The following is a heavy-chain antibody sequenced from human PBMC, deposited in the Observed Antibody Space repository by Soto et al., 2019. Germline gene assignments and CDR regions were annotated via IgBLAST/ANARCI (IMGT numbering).Heavy chain of an antibody. J-gene: IGHJ4*02. CDR1: GGSISRGLSS. V-gene: IGHV4-30-2*01. CDR3: AREVGDLLGRYIHN. CDR2: IYHSGSS. D-gene: IGHD4-17*01. Sequence: SETLSLTCAVSGGSISRGLSSWSWIRQPPGKGLEWIGYIYHSGSSSYNPSLKSRVTISIDKSKNHFSLNLTSVTAADTAVYYCAREVGDLLGRYIHNSDPGPLLTVFS.